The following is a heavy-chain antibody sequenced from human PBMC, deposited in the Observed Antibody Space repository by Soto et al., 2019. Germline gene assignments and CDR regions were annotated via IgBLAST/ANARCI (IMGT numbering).Heavy chain of an antibody. D-gene: IGHD4-4*01. CDR1: GYTFNNYG. Sequence: QVQLVQSGAEVKKPGASVKVSCKASGYTFNNYGIIWVRQAPGQGLEGMGWISTYNGNTNYAQKIQGRVTMTTDTSPGTAYMALMTLTSDDAAVYYCARGDVYSSYRRLDYWGQGTLVTVAS. CDR2: ISTYNGNT. J-gene: IGHJ4*02. V-gene: IGHV1-18*01. CDR3: ARGDVYSSYRRLDY.